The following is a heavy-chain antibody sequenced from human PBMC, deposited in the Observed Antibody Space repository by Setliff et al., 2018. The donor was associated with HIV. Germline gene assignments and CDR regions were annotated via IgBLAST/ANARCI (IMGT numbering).Heavy chain of an antibody. CDR2: IDPDRGEA. CDR3: AWGTQRPIDS. V-gene: IGHV1-8*02. Sequence: ASVKVSCKASGYTFTSYGISWVRQAPGQGLEWMGLIDPDRGEAVYAEKFQGRVTITADRSKDIAYMKLSSLRSEDTAMYYCAWGTQRPIDSWGQGTLVTVSS. D-gene: IGHD3-16*01. J-gene: IGHJ4*02. CDR1: GYTFTSYG.